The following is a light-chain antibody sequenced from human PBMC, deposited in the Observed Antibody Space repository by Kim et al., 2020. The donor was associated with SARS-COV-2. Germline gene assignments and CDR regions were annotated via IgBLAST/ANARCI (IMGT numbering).Light chain of an antibody. V-gene: IGLV2-14*03. CDR2: DVN. Sequence: QSVLTQPASVSGSPGQSITISCTGTSSDVGGYKYVSWYQQHPDTAPNLILYDVNIRPSGVSDRFSGSKSGNTAYLTISGLQAEDEADYYCSSYSTIATRLFGTGTKVTVL. CDR3: SSYSTIATRL. J-gene: IGLJ1*01. CDR1: SSDVGGYKY.